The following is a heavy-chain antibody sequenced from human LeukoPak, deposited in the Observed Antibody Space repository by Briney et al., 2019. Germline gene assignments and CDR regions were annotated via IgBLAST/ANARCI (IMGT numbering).Heavy chain of an antibody. V-gene: IGHV3-23*01. CDR2: LSRGGSTT. Sequence: GGSLRLSCAGTGFPFNMFAIDWVRQAPGKGLEWVSGLSRGGSTTNYADSVKGLFTISRDKSQNSVFLQLNSLRPENTAVYYCARQQRIRHCSEGVCTEGYYFDYWGQGTLVTVSS. J-gene: IGHJ4*02. CDR3: ARQQRIRHCSEGVCTEGYYFDY. CDR1: GFPFNMFA. D-gene: IGHD2-15*01.